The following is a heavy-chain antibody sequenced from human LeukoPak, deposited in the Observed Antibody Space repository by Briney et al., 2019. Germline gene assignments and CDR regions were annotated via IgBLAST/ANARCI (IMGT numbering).Heavy chain of an antibody. CDR2: ISAYNGNT. J-gene: IGHJ4*02. V-gene: IGHV1-18*01. D-gene: IGHD4-17*01. CDR1: GYTFTSYG. Sequence: ASVKVSCKASGYTFTSYGISWVRQAPGQGLEWMGWISAYNGNTNYAQKLQGRVTMTTDTSTSTAYMELRSLRSDDTAVYYCARSRTGDYAPSFDYWGQGTLVTVSS. CDR3: ARSRTGDYAPSFDY.